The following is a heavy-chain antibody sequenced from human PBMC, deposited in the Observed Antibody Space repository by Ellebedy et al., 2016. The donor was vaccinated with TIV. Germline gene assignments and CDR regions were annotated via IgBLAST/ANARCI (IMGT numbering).Heavy chain of an antibody. CDR2: IYPGDSDT. CDR1: GYSFTTYW. D-gene: IGHD3-16*01. V-gene: IGHV5-51*01. J-gene: IGHJ6*02. CDR3: ARHKFVGEDYYYAVDV. Sequence: GESLKISCKGSGYSFTTYWIGWVRQLPGKGLEWMGIIYPGDSDTRYRPSFQGQVTMSADRSNSTAYLQWSSLKASDNAMYYCARHKFVGEDYYYAVDVWGQGTTVTVSS.